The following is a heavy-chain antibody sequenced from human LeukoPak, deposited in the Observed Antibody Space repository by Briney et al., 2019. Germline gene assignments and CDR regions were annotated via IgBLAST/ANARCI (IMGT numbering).Heavy chain of an antibody. CDR3: ARYYYGEKGAFDI. V-gene: IGHV1-2*02. CDR2: INPNSGGT. J-gene: IGHJ3*02. D-gene: IGHD3-10*01. Sequence: GASVKVSCKASGYTFTGYYMHWVRQAPGQGLERMGWINPNSGGTNYAQKFQGRVTMTRDTSISTAYMELSRLRSDDTAVYYCARYYYGEKGAFDIWGQGTMVTVSS. CDR1: GYTFTGYY.